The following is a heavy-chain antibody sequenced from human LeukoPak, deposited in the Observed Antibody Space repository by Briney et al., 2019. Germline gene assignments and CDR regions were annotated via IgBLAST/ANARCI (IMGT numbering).Heavy chain of an antibody. J-gene: IGHJ5*02. D-gene: IGHD2-2*01. CDR2: IYYGGST. V-gene: IGHV4-39*07. CDR1: GGSISSSSYY. CDR3: ARVGDIVVVPAATNWFDP. Sequence: PSETLSLTCTVSGGSISSSSYYWGWIRQPPGKGLEWIGSIYYGGSTYYNPSLKSRVTISVDTSKNQFSLKLSSVTAADTAVYYCARVGDIVVVPAATNWFDPWGQGTLVTVSS.